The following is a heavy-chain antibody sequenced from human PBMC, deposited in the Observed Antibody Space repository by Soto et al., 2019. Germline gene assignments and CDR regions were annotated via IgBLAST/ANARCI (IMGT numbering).Heavy chain of an antibody. V-gene: IGHV1-2*02. CDR2: INPNSGGT. CDR1: GYTFTGYY. CDR3: ARGKPPYDSSSYYYYGMDV. J-gene: IGHJ6*02. Sequence: ASVKVSCKASGYTFTGYYMHWVRQAPGQGLEWMGWINPNSGGTNYAQKFQGRVTMTRDTSISTAYMELSRLRSDDTAVYYCARGKPPYDSSSYYYYGMDVWGQGTTVTVSS. D-gene: IGHD4-4*01.